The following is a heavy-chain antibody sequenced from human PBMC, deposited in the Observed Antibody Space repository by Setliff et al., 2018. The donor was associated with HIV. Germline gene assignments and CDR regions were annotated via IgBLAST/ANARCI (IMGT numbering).Heavy chain of an antibody. CDR2: IYSTGDT. J-gene: IGHJ4*02. D-gene: IGHD2-15*01. V-gene: IGHV4-4*07. Sequence: PSETLSLTCSVSGGSISDFYWSWIRQPPGKGLEWVGHIYSTGDTNYNPSLKSRVTLSADTSKNQLSLSLTSVTAADTAVYYCASEKVAWTVSDSFFEFWGQGVPVTVSS. CDR1: GGSISDFY. CDR3: ASEKVAWTVSDSFFEF.